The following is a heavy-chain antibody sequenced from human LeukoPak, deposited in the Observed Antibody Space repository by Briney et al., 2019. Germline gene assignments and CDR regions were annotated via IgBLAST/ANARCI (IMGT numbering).Heavy chain of an antibody. CDR1: RYSVPSNSAA. J-gene: IGHJ6*02. Sequence: SQTLPLTCPISRYSVPSNSAAWNWIRQSPSRGLEWLGRKYYRSKWYNDYAVSVKSRITIIPDTSKNQFSLQLNSVTPEDTAVYYCARDQAPRLRFLEWLSNYYGMDVWGQGTTVTVSS. V-gene: IGHV6-1*01. CDR3: ARDQAPRLRFLEWLSNYYGMDV. CDR2: KYYRSKWYN. D-gene: IGHD3-3*01.